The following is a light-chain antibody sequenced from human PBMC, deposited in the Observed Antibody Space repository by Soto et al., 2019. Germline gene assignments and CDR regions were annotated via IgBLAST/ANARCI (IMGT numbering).Light chain of an antibody. CDR1: SSDVGGYNH. V-gene: IGLV2-14*01. Sequence: QSALTRPASVSGSPGQSITISCTGTSSDVGGYNHVSWYQQHPGKVPQLMIYEVSSRPSGVSNRFSGSKSGNTASLTISGLQAEDEADYYCSSYTSSNNWVFGGGTKLTVL. CDR2: EVS. CDR3: SSYTSSNNWV. J-gene: IGLJ3*02.